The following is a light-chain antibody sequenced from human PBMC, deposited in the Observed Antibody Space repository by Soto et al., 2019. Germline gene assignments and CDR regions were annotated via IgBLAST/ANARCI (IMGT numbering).Light chain of an antibody. CDR3: QQYHNCPPVT. CDR2: GAS. Sequence: EIVMTQSPATLSVSPGERATLSCRASQSVSSNLAWYQQKPGHAPRLLLYGASTRATGIPARFSGSGCGTAVTLTISSLQSEDFAVYYCQQYHNCPPVTFGQGTKVEIK. CDR1: QSVSSN. V-gene: IGKV3-15*01. J-gene: IGKJ1*01.